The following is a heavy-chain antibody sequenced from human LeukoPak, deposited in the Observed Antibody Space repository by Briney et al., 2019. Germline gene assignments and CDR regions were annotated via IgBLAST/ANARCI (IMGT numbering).Heavy chain of an antibody. J-gene: IGHJ4*02. CDR3: ARENYYDSSGYSFNADY. CDR1: GYAFTSYG. CDR2: INPNSGGT. D-gene: IGHD3-22*01. Sequence: ASVKVSCKASGYAFTSYGISWVRQAPGQGLEWMGWINPNSGGTNYAQKFQGRVTMTRDTSISTAYMELSRLRSDDTAVYYCARENYYDSSGYSFNADYWGQGTLVTVSS. V-gene: IGHV1-2*02.